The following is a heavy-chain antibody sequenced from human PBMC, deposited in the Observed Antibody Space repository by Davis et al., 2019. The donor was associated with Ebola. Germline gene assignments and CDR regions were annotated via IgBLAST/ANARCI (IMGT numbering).Heavy chain of an antibody. CDR2: IIPIFGTA. V-gene: IGHV1-69*13. CDR1: GGTFSSYA. D-gene: IGHD1-26*01. CDR3: AGSRLGYYYGMDV. Sequence: SVKVSCKASGGTFSSYAISWVRQAPGQGLEWMGGIIPIFGTANYAQKFQGSVTITADESTGTAYMELSSLRSEDTAVYYCAGSRLGYYYGMDVWGQGTTVTVSS. J-gene: IGHJ6*02.